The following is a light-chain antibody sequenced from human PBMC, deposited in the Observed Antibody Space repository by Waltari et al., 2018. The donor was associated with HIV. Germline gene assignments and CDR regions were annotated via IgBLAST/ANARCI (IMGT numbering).Light chain of an antibody. V-gene: IGKV2-28*01. Sequence: DIVLTQSPDSLPVTPGEPASISCRSSHNLLHSNGNNYLEWYVQRPGQSPQRLIYLGTGRASGVPDRLSGRGSGTDFTLRFSRVAAEDVGVYYCMQSLQSPWTFGQGTQVEI. CDR1: HNLLHSNGNNY. J-gene: IGKJ1*01. CDR3: MQSLQSPWT. CDR2: LGT.